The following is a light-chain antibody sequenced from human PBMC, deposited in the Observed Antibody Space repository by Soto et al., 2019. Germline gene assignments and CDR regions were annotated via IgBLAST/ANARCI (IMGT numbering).Light chain of an antibody. CDR3: QQLNSYPIT. J-gene: IGKJ5*01. Sequence: EIVLTQSPGTLSLSPGERATLSCRASQSVSSSYLAWYQQKPGQAPRLLIYDTFRRATGVPARFSGSGSGTEFTLTISSLQPEDFATYFCQQLNSYPITFGQGTRLETK. V-gene: IGKV3D-20*02. CDR1: QSVSSSY. CDR2: DTF.